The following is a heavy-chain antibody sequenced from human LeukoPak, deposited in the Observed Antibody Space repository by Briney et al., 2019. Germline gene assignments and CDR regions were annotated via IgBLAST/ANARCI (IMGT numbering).Heavy chain of an antibody. Sequence: NPSETLSLTCAVYGGSFSGYYWSWIRQPPGKGLEWIGEINHSGSTNYNPSLKSRVTISVDTSKNQFSLKLSSVTAADTAVYYCARGLPTGEYSYGYPPDYGDYDVFDYWGQGTLVTVSS. CDR1: GGSFSGYY. J-gene: IGHJ4*02. CDR2: INHSGST. V-gene: IGHV4-34*01. CDR3: ARGLPTGEYSYGYPPDYGDYDVFDY. D-gene: IGHD4-17*01.